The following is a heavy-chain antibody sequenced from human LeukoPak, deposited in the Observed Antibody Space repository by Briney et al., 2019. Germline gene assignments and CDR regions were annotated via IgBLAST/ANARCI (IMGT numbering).Heavy chain of an antibody. Sequence: GGSLRLSCAASGFTFSSYAMNWVRQAPGKGLEWVSTISGSGGSTYSTDSVKGRFTISRDNSKSTLYLQMNSLRVEDTAIYYCAKGGPQFFDYWGQGTLVTVSS. V-gene: IGHV3-23*01. J-gene: IGHJ4*02. CDR2: ISGSGGST. CDR1: GFTFSSYA. CDR3: AKGGPQFFDY. D-gene: IGHD5-24*01.